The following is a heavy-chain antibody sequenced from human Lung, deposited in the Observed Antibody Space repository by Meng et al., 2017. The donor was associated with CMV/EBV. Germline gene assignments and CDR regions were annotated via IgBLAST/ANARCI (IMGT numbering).Heavy chain of an antibody. V-gene: IGHV3-33*01. Sequence: VTRFTVRNDAMHWVRQSPGKGLEWVAVIWNDGSYKYYADSVKGRFTISRDNLKNTLYLQMNTLRVEDTAFYYCARPTEGPGSFLIDHWGQGALVTVSS. CDR3: ARPTEGPGSFLIDH. D-gene: IGHD3-10*01. CDR1: RFTVRNDA. CDR2: IWNDGSYK. J-gene: IGHJ4*02.